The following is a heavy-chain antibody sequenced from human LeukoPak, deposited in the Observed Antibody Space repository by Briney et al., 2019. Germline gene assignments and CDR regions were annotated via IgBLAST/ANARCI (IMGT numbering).Heavy chain of an antibody. CDR3: TTLGYHLDS. CDR1: GFAFSAYE. J-gene: IGHJ4*02. D-gene: IGHD3-22*01. CDR2: SSGSDTTI. V-gene: IGHV3-48*03. Sequence: GGSLRLSCAATGFAFSAYEMNWVRQAPGKGLEWVAYSSGSDTTIYYADSVKGRFVISRDNARSSLYLQMNSLRAEDTALYYCTTLGYHLDSWGQGTLVTASS.